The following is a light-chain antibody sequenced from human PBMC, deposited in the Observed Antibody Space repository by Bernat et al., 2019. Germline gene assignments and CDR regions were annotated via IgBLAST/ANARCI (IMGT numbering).Light chain of an antibody. Sequence: DIVMTQSPLSLPVTPGEPASISCRSSQSLLHSNGYNYLDWYLQKPGQSPQLLIYFVSNRASGVPDRFSCSGSGTAITLKFSRVEAEDVGVYYCMQALQTPYTFGQGTKLEIK. J-gene: IGKJ2*01. V-gene: IGKV2-28*01. CDR3: MQALQTPYT. CDR2: FVS. CDR1: QSLLHSNGYNY.